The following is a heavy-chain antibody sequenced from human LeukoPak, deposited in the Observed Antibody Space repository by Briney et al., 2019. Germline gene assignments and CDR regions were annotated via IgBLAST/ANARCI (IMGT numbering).Heavy chain of an antibody. CDR3: TVQLSQ. J-gene: IGHJ4*02. CDR2: IKSKIDGGTI. D-gene: IGHD6-6*01. V-gene: IGHV3-15*01. Sequence: GGTLRLSCSASGFTFTTYGMNWVRQAPGKGLEWVGRIKSKIDGGTIEYAAPVKGRFTMSRDDSKNTLDLQMNSLKTEDTAVYYCTVQLSQWGQGTLVTVSS. CDR1: GFTFTTYG.